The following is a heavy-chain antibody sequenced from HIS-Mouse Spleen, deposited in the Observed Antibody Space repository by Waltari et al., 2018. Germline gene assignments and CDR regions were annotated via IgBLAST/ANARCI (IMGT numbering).Heavy chain of an antibody. Sequence: QLQLQESGPGLVKPSETLSLTCTVSGGSISSSSYYWGWIRQPPGKGLEWIGSIYYSGSTYYNPSLKSRVTISVDTSKNQCSLKLSSVTAADTALYYCAREIPYSSSWYDWYFDLWGRGTLVTVSS. D-gene: IGHD6-13*01. CDR1: GGSISSSSYY. J-gene: IGHJ2*01. CDR3: AREIPYSSSWYDWYFDL. V-gene: IGHV4-39*07. CDR2: IYYSGST.